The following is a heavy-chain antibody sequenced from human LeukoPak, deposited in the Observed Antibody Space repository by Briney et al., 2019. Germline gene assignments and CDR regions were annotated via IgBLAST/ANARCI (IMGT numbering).Heavy chain of an antibody. CDR2: VSTLNGSA. V-gene: IGHV1-18*01. CDR1: GYTFTAYA. Sequence: ASVKVSCKASGYTFTAYAISWVRQAPGQGLEWMGWVSTLNGSADYAQRFKGRVTMTADTSTATAFMDLRTLRSDDSAVYYCAREDPGGAFDFWGQGTLVTVSS. J-gene: IGHJ3*01. CDR3: AREDPGGAFDF. D-gene: IGHD3-16*01.